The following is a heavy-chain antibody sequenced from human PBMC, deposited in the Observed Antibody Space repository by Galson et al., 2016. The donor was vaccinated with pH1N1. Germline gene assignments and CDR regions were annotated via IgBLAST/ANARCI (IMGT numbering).Heavy chain of an antibody. CDR2: ISGTGDNT. Sequence: SLRLSCAASGFTFTNYAMTWVRRAPGKGLEWVSDISGTGDNTRYADSVKGRFTISRDNSRNTLFLQMNSLRPEDTAVYYCAKVDRDDYGEYALDYWGQGTLVTVSS. CDR3: AKVDRDDYGEYALDY. CDR1: GFTFTNYA. D-gene: IGHD4-17*01. J-gene: IGHJ4*02. V-gene: IGHV3-23*01.